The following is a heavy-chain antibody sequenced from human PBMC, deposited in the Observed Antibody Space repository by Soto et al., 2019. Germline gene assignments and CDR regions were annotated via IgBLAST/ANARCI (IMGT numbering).Heavy chain of an antibody. Sequence: EVQLVESGGGLVQPGGSLRLSCAASGFTFSSYWMHWVRQAPGKGLVWVSRLNSDGSSTSYADSVKGRFTISRDNAKNTLYLQMNSLRAEDTAVYYCVRTSLVVAAATREDYWGQGTLVTVYS. J-gene: IGHJ4*02. CDR2: LNSDGSST. V-gene: IGHV3-74*01. CDR1: GFTFSSYW. CDR3: VRTSLVVAAATREDY. D-gene: IGHD2-15*01.